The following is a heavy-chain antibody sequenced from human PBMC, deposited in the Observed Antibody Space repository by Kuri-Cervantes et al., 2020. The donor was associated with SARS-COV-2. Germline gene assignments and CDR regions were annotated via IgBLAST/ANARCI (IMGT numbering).Heavy chain of an antibody. J-gene: IGHJ3*02. V-gene: IGHV3-49*04. CDR1: GFTLGDYA. Sequence: GGSLRLSCTASGFTLGDYAMSWVRQAPGKGLEWVGFIRSKAYGGTTDYAAPVKGRFTISRDDSKNTLYLQMNSLRAEDTAVYYCARDPGGYSYGYMWAFDIWGQGTMVTVSS. D-gene: IGHD5-18*01. CDR2: IRSKAYGGTT. CDR3: ARDPGGYSYGYMWAFDI.